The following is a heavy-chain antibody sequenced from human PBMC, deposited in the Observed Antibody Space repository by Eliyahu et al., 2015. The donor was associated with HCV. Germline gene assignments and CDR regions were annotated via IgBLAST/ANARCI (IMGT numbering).Heavy chain of an antibody. V-gene: IGHV1-18*01. CDR1: GYMFKNYG. J-gene: IGHJ4*02. D-gene: IGHD3-22*01. CDR2: ISGHNGIT. CDR3: ARDGGYYYDPSGYYFDQ. Sequence: QVQLVQSGAEVKRPGASVKVSCKASGYMFKNYGISWVRQAPGQGLEWMGWISGHNGITNDAQRFKDRVIMTTDISTSTVYMELRSLRSDDTAVYYCARDGGYYYDPSGYYFDQWGQGTLVTVSS.